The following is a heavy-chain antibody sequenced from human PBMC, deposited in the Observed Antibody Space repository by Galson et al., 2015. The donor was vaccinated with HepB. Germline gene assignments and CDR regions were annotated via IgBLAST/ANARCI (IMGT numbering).Heavy chain of an antibody. V-gene: IGHV3-30*18. J-gene: IGHJ6*02. CDR3: AKDTYCSGGSCYSRDYYYGMDV. CDR1: GFTFSSYG. Sequence: SLRLSCAASGFTFSSYGMHWVRQAPGKGLEWVAVILYDGSNKYYADSVKGRFTISRDNSKNTLYLQMNSLRAEDTAVYYCAKDTYCSGGSCYSRDYYYGMDVWGQGTTVTVSS. CDR2: ILYDGSNK. D-gene: IGHD2-15*01.